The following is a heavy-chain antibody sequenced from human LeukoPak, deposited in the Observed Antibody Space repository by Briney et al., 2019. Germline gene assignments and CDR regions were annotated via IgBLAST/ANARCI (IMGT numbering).Heavy chain of an antibody. Sequence: GRSLRLSCAASGFTFSSYGMHWVRQAPGKGLEGVAVISYDGSNKYYADSVKGRFTISRDNSKNTLYLQMNSLRAEDTAVYYCAKDSTAYYYGMDVWGQGTTVTVSS. V-gene: IGHV3-30*18. J-gene: IGHJ6*02. CDR1: GFTFSSYG. CDR2: ISYDGSNK. CDR3: AKDSTAYYYGMDV. D-gene: IGHD2-21*02.